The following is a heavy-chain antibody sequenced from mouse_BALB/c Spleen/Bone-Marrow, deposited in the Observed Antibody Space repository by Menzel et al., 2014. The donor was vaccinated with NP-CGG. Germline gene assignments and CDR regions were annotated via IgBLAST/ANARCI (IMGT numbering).Heavy chain of an antibody. V-gene: IGHV1-80*01. CDR2: IYPGDGDT. CDR1: GFAFSNYW. CDR3: ARSRAVVYAMDY. D-gene: IGHD1-1*01. J-gene: IGHJ4*01. Sequence: VQLLQSGADLVKPGASLKLSCKASGFAFSNYWMNWVHQTPGQGLEWVARIYPGDGDTIYNGKFKGKSTLTSDKFSITPYMQLSSLNSVDSAVYFCARSRAVVYAMDYWGQGTSVTVSS.